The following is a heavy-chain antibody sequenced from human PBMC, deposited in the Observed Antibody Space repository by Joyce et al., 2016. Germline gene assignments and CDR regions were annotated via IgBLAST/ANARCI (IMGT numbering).Heavy chain of an antibody. J-gene: IGHJ3*02. D-gene: IGHD3-16*02. V-gene: IGHV3-23*01. Sequence: EVQLLESGGGLVQPGGSLRLSCAASGFTFSSYAMSWVRQAQGKGLEGVSAIRGSGTSTYYADSVKGRFTISRDNSKNTLYLQMNSLRAEDTAVYYCAKALSPYYDYIWGSYLDAFDIWGQGTMVTVSS. CDR3: AKALSPYYDYIWGSYLDAFDI. CDR1: GFTFSSYA. CDR2: IRGSGTST.